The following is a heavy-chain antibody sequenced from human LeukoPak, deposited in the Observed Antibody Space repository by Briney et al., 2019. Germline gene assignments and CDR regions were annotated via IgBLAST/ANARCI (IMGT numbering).Heavy chain of an antibody. J-gene: IGHJ4*02. V-gene: IGHV4-4*07. D-gene: IGHD1-26*01. CDR2: IYTSGST. CDR1: GGSISSYY. CDR3: ARVARRRYSGSTIFDY. Sequence: SETLSLTCTASGGSISSYYWSWIRQPAGKGLEWIGRIYTSGSTNYNPSLKSRVTMSVDTSKNQFSLKLSSVTAADAAVYYCARVARRRYSGSTIFDYWGQGTLVTVSS.